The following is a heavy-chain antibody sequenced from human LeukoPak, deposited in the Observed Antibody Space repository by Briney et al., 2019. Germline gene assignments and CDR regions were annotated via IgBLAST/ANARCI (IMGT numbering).Heavy chain of an antibody. V-gene: IGHV1-3*01. J-gene: IGHJ6*02. CDR3: ARDSTPRGRYYYYGMEV. CDR2: INAANGNI. Sequence: GASVKISCKASGYTFSTYAMHWVRQAPGQRPEWMGWINAANGNIKYSQKFQGRVTITRDTSATTGYMELSSLTSEDTAVYYCARDSTPRGRYYYYGMEVWGQGTMVTVSS. D-gene: IGHD2-15*01. CDR1: GYTFSTYA.